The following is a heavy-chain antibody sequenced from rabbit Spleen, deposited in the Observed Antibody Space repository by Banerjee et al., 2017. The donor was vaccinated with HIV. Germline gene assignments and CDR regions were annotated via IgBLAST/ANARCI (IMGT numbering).Heavy chain of an antibody. D-gene: IGHD1-1*01. Sequence: QEQLVESGGGLVQPEGSLTLTCTASGLDFSSSYWICWVRQAPGKGLEWIACIDVRSSGNIYYASWAKGRFTISKPSSTTVTLQVTSLTAADTATYFCTRDDGSGHYIDGYFNLWGPGTLVTVS. CDR3: TRDDGSGHYIDGYFNL. V-gene: IGHV1S45*01. J-gene: IGHJ4*01. CDR2: IDVRSSGNI. CDR1: GLDFSSSYW.